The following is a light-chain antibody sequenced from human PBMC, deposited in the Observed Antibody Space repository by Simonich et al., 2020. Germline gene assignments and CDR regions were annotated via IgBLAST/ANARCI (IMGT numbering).Light chain of an antibody. J-gene: IGKJ2*01. Sequence: DIVMTQSPDSLAVSLGERATINCKSSQSFLYSSNNKNYLAWYQQKPGPPPKLLIYWDATRESGVPDRFSGSGSGTDFTLTISSLQAEDVAVYYCQQYYSTPYTFGQGTKLEIK. CDR3: QQYYSTPYT. CDR2: WDA. CDR1: QSFLYSSNNKNY. V-gene: IGKV4-1*01.